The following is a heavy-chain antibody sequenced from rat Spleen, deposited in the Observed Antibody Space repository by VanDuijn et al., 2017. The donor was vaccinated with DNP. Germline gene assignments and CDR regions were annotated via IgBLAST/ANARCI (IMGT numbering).Heavy chain of an antibody. V-gene: IGHV5-25*01. CDR3: AKERVLRVWDY. CDR2: INTDGGNT. Sequence: EVQLVESGGGLVQPGRSLKLSCAASGFTFSAYYLAWVRQAPGKGLEWVASINTDGGNTYYPDSVKGRFTISRDNAKNTLYLQMESLRSEDTATYYCAKERVLRVWDYWGQGVMVTVSS. J-gene: IGHJ2*01. D-gene: IGHD1-7*01. CDR1: GFTFSAYY.